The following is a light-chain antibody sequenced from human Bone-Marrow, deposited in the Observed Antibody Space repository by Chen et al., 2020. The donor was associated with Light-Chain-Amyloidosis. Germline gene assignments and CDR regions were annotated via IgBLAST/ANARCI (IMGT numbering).Light chain of an antibody. CDR3: QVWGRSSDHPV. CDR1: NIGSTS. Sequence: SYVLTQPSSVSVAPGQTATIACGGNNIGSTSVHCYQQTPGQAPLLVVYDDGGRPSGIPERLSGSKAGNTATLTSSGVEAGEEADYYCQVWGRSSDHPVFGGGTKLTVL. CDR2: DDG. V-gene: IGLV3-21*02. J-gene: IGLJ3*02.